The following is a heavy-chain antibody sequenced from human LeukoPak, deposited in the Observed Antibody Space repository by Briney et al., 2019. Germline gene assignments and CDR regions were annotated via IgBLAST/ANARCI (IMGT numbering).Heavy chain of an antibody. CDR1: GFTFSSYA. CDR2: ISGSGGST. V-gene: IGHV3-23*01. D-gene: IGHD3-3*01. J-gene: IGHJ3*02. Sequence: GGSLRLSCAASGFTFSSYAMSWVRQAPGKGLEWVSAISGSGGSTYYADSVKGRFTISRDNSKNTLYLQMNSLRAEDTAVYYCAKADPYDFWSGYSAGNAFDIWGQGTMVTVSS. CDR3: AKADPYDFWSGYSAGNAFDI.